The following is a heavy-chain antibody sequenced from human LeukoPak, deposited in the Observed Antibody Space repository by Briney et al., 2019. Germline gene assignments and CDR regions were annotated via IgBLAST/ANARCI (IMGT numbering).Heavy chain of an antibody. J-gene: IGHJ4*02. CDR3: AKANWVSNADAVW. V-gene: IGHV3-23*01. CDR1: GFTFSTYA. Sequence: GGSLRLSCAASGFTFSTYAMSWVRRAPARGLEWVSSIRGGGDTFYADSVKGRFTLSRDDSRNTVYLQLNSLRVEDTAVYYCAKANWVSNADAVWWGQGTLVTVSS. CDR2: IRGGGDT. D-gene: IGHD1-1*01.